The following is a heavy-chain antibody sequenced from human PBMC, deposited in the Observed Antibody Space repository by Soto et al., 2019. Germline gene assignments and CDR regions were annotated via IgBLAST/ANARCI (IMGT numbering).Heavy chain of an antibody. Sequence: QVQLVQSGAEVRKPWASVTDSCRSSGDSFNDYYIHWVRQAPGQGFEWMGWINPNGGVTKYAQKFKGWVSMTRDTSIRTVYMQLSRLRSDATAVYYCGRGSGGATATLDYYYFYVDVWGTGTTVTVSS. CDR1: GDSFNDYY. V-gene: IGHV1-2*04. CDR2: INPNGGVT. CDR3: GRGSGGATATLDYYYFYVDV. D-gene: IGHD1-26*01. J-gene: IGHJ6*03.